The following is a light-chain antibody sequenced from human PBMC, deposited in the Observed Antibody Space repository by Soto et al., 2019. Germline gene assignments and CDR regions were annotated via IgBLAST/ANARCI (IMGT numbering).Light chain of an antibody. Sequence: DIQMTQSPYSLSASVGDRVTITCRASRSISDFLNWYQQKPGKAPKLLIYAASTLQSGVPSRFSGSGSGTDFTLTISRLEPEDFAVYYCQQYGSSPRTFGQGTKVDIK. V-gene: IGKV1-39*01. CDR3: QQYGSSPRT. CDR2: AAS. CDR1: RSISDF. J-gene: IGKJ1*01.